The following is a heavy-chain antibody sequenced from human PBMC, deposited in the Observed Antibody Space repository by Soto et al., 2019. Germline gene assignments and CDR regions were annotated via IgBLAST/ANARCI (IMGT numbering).Heavy chain of an antibody. CDR1: GGSISSGDYY. Sequence: SETLSLTCTVSGGSISSGDYYWSLIRQPPGKGLEWIGYIYYSGSTYYNPSLKSRVTISVDTSKNQFSLKLSSVTAADTAVYYCARDSGYYYDSSGYFSWFDPWGQGTLVTVSS. CDR3: ARDSGYYYDSSGYFSWFDP. CDR2: IYYSGST. D-gene: IGHD3-22*01. V-gene: IGHV4-30-4*01. J-gene: IGHJ5*02.